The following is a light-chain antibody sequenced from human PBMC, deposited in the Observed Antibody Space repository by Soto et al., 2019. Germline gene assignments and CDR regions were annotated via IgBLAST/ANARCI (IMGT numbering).Light chain of an antibody. CDR2: SAS. J-gene: IGKJ1*01. Sequence: DIQMTQSPSSLSASVGDRVTITCRASQSISTYLNWYQQKPGKAPEFLIYSASSLQSGVPSRFSGSGSGTDFTLTSNSLQPEDFATYYCQQSYRPPWTFGQGTKVEIK. CDR3: QQSYRPPWT. V-gene: IGKV1-39*01. CDR1: QSISTY.